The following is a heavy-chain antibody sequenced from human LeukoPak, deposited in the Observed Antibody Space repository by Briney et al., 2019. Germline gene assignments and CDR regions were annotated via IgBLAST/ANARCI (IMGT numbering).Heavy chain of an antibody. J-gene: IGHJ1*01. CDR3: ANPVDGASEKRSFQH. CDR1: GFTFSRYA. D-gene: IGHD4-23*01. Sequence: GGSLRLSCAASGFTFSRYAMSWVRQAPGKGLEWVSAISGGGDNTYYADSVRGRFTISRDNSKNTLFLQMNSLRAEDTAIYYFANPVDGASEKRSFQHWGRGPLVTVSS. V-gene: IGHV3-23*01. CDR2: ISGGGDNT.